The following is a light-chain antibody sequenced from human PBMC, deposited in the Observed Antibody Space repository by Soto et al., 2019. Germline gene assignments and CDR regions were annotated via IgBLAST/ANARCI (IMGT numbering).Light chain of an antibody. V-gene: IGKV1-39*01. CDR2: AAS. Sequence: DIQMTQSPSSLSASVGDRVTITCRSSQTISKYLSWYQQKPGKAPKLLIYAASNLQSGVPSRFSGAASGTDFTLTISSLQPEDFATYYCQQSFSNPSTFGQATKVDIK. CDR3: QQSFSNPST. CDR1: QTISKY. J-gene: IGKJ2*01.